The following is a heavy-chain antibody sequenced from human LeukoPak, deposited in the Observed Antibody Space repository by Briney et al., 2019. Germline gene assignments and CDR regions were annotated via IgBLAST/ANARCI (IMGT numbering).Heavy chain of an antibody. D-gene: IGHD3-10*01. Sequence: PSETLSLTCTVSGGSISSYYWSWIRQPPGKGLEWIGYIYYSGSTNYNPSLKSRVTISVDTSKNQFSLKLSSVTAADTAVYYCARTVMVRHRSFAYWGQGTLVTVSS. CDR3: ARTVMVRHRSFAY. V-gene: IGHV4-59*01. J-gene: IGHJ4*02. CDR1: GGSISSYY. CDR2: IYYSGST.